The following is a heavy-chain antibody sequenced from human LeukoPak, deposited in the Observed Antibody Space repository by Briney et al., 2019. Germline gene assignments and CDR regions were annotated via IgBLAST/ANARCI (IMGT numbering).Heavy chain of an antibody. J-gene: IGHJ4*02. CDR1: GGSFSAYY. Sequence: SETLSLTCAVDGGSFSAYYWSCIRHPPGKGLEWIGEINHSGSTNYNPSLKSRVTISVDTSKNQFSLKLSSVTAADTAVYYCARDSERGQFDYWGQGTLVTVSS. D-gene: IGHD1-1*01. V-gene: IGHV4-34*01. CDR2: INHSGST. CDR3: ARDSERGQFDY.